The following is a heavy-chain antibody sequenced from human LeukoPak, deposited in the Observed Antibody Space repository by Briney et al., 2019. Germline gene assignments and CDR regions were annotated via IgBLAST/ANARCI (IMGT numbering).Heavy chain of an antibody. J-gene: IGHJ4*02. D-gene: IGHD3-10*01. Sequence: GRSLRLSCAASGFTFDDYAMHWVRQAPGKGLEWVSGISWNSGSIGYADSVKGRFTISRDNAKNSLYLQMNSLRAEDTALYYCAKGGLLWFGESSPDYFDDWGQGTLVTVSS. V-gene: IGHV3-9*01. CDR2: ISWNSGSI. CDR3: AKGGLLWFGESSPDYFDD. CDR1: GFTFDDYA.